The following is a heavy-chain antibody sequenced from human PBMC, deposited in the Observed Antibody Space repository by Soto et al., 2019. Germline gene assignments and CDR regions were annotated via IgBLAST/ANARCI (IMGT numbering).Heavy chain of an antibody. D-gene: IGHD2-2*01. V-gene: IGHV3-21*01. Sequence: PGGSLRLSCAASGFTFSSYSMNWVRQAPGKGLEWVSSISSSSSYIYYADSVKGRFTISRDNAKNSLYLQMNSLRAEDTAVYYCARDAPSRRLVAAASWGWFDPWGQGTLVTVSS. J-gene: IGHJ5*02. CDR1: GFTFSSYS. CDR2: ISSSSSYI. CDR3: ARDAPSRRLVAAASWGWFDP.